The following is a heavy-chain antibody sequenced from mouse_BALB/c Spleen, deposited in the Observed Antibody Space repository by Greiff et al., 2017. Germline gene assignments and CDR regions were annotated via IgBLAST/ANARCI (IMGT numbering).Heavy chain of an antibody. V-gene: IGHV1S81*02. D-gene: IGHD2-3*01. J-gene: IGHJ4*01. CDR2: INPSNGRT. CDR3: ARDGSSAMDY. Sequence: QGQLQQPGAELVKPGASVKLSCKASGYTFTSYWMHWVKQRPGQGLEWIGEINPSNGRTNYNEKFKSKATLTVDKSSSTAYMQLSSLTSEDSAVYYCARDGSSAMDYWGQGTSVTVSS. CDR1: GYTFTSYW.